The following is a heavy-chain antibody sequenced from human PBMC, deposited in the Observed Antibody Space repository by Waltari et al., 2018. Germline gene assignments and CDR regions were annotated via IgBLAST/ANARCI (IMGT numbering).Heavy chain of an antibody. Sequence: QLQLQESGPGLVKPSETLSLTCTVSGGSISSSSYYWGWIRQPPGKGLEWIGSIYYSGSTYYNPSLKSRVTMSVDTSKNQFSLKLSSVTAADTAVYYCARLRVVVPAAMVGDYYYYMDVWGKGTTVTVSS. V-gene: IGHV4-39*07. D-gene: IGHD2-2*01. CDR1: GGSISSSSYY. CDR3: ARLRVVVPAAMVGDYYYYMDV. J-gene: IGHJ6*03. CDR2: IYYSGST.